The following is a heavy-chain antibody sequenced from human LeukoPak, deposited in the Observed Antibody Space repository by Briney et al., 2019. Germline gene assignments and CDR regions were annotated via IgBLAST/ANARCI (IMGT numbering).Heavy chain of an antibody. CDR2: IYYSGST. Sequence: SETLSLTCTVSGGSIISGAYYWSWIRQHPGKGLEWMGYIYYSGSTYHNPSLKSRVTISVDTSKNHFSLKLTSVTAADTAVYYCAREPDAWGQGTLVTVSS. CDR3: AREPDA. V-gene: IGHV4-31*03. J-gene: IGHJ5*02. CDR1: GGSIISGAYY.